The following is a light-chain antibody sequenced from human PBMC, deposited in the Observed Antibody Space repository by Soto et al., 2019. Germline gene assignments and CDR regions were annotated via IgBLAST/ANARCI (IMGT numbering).Light chain of an antibody. Sequence: EIVMTQSPATLSVSPGERATLSCRASQSVSSNLACYQQKPGQAPRLLIYGASTRATGIPARFSGSGSGTEFTLPISSLQPEDFAVYYCQHQRTFGQGTKVEIK. CDR3: QHQRT. CDR2: GAS. CDR1: QSVSSN. V-gene: IGKV3D-15*01. J-gene: IGKJ1*01.